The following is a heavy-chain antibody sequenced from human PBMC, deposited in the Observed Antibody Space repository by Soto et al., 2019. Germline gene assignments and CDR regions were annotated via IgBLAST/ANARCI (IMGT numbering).Heavy chain of an antibody. D-gene: IGHD2-21*02. CDR1: GFSLSTYGVG. Sequence: QITLKESGPTLVKPTQPLTLTCSFSGFSLSTYGVGVAWIRPPPGKPLEWLALLFWHDDKFYTSSLRNRLTITKDTSKNQVILTLTNMEPEDEEKYKFEIRVIGTADPKIDSWGPGTLVTVSS. J-gene: IGHJ4*02. V-gene: IGHV2-5*01. CDR2: LFWHDDK. CDR3: EIRVIGTADPKIDS.